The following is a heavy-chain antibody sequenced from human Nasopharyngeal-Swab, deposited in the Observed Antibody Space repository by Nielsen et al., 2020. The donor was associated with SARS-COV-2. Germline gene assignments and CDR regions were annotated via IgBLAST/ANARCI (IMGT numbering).Heavy chain of an antibody. CDR1: GFSITSGYY. CDR2: IFRSGAV. D-gene: IGHD2-21*02. V-gene: IGHV4-38-2*02. CDR3: ARLGYGDYEADY. Sequence: SETLSLTCTVSGFSITSGYYWGWIRQPPGKGPESLGRIFRSGAVRYSPSLRRRFTLSLAASTNQMSLRLRSATAADTAMYYCARLGYGDYEADYWGQGILVTVSS. J-gene: IGHJ4*02.